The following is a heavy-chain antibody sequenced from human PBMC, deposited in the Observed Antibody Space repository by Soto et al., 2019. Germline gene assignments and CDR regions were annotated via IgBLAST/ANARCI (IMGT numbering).Heavy chain of an antibody. CDR2: IWYDGSNK. V-gene: IGHV3-33*01. J-gene: IGHJ6*02. CDR1: GFTFSSYG. CDR3: AGDYSITIFGVVPRGMDV. Sequence: GGSLRLSCAASGFTFSSYGMHWVRQAPGKGLEWVAVIWYDGSNKYYADSVKGRFTISRDNSKNTLYLQMNSLRAEDTAVYYCAGDYSITIFGVVPRGMDVWGQGTTVTVSS. D-gene: IGHD3-3*01.